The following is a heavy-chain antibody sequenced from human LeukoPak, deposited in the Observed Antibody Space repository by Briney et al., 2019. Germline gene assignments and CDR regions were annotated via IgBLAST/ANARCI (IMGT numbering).Heavy chain of an antibody. D-gene: IGHD5-24*01. V-gene: IGHV3-21*01. Sequence: GGSLRLSCAASGFTFSSYSMNWVRQAPGKGLEWVSSISSSSSYIYYADSVKGRFTISRDNATNSLYLQMNSLRAEDTAVYCCARPTVEMATTDALDIWGQGTMVTVSS. CDR1: GFTFSSYS. J-gene: IGHJ3*02. CDR2: ISSSSSYI. CDR3: ARPTVEMATTDALDI.